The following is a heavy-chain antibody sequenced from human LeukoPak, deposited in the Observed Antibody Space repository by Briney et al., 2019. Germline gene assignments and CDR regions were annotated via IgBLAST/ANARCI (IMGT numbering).Heavy chain of an antibody. J-gene: IGHJ5*02. CDR3: ARVFSYPLRAPFDP. V-gene: IGHV4-59*01. D-gene: IGHD3-3*01. Sequence: SETLSLTCTVSGGSISSYYWSWIRQPPGKGLEGSGYIYYSGSTNYNPSLKSRVTISVDTSKNQFSLKLSSVTAADTAVYYCARVFSYPLRAPFDPWGQGTLVTVSS. CDR1: GGSISSYY. CDR2: IYYSGST.